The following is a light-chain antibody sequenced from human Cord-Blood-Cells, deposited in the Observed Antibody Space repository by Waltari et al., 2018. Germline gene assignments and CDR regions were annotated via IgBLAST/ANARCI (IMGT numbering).Light chain of an antibody. Sequence: SSELTQAPAVSVALGQTVRITCQRDSLRSYYASWYQQKPGQAPVLVIYGKDNRPSGIPDRFSGSSSGNTASLTITGAQAEDEADYYCNSRDSSGNHYVFGTGTKVTVL. CDR1: SLRSYY. J-gene: IGLJ1*01. V-gene: IGLV3-19*01. CDR3: NSRDSSGNHYV. CDR2: GKD.